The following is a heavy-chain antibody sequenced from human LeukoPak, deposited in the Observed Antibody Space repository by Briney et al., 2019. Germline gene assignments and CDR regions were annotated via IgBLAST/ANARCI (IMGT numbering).Heavy chain of an antibody. D-gene: IGHD1-1*01. V-gene: IGHV4-59*01. CDR3: ARTLDDGTLDY. Sequence: KTSETLSLTCTVSGGSISSYYWSWIRQPPGKGLEWIGYIYYSGSTNYNPSLKSRVTISVDTSKNQFSLKLSSVTAADTAVYYCARTLDDGTLDYWGQGTLVTVSS. CDR1: GGSISSYY. J-gene: IGHJ4*02. CDR2: IYYSGST.